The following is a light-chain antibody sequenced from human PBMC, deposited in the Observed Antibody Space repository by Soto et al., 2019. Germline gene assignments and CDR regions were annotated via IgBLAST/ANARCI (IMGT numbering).Light chain of an antibody. CDR3: QQRSDSIT. Sequence: ELVMTQSPATLSVSPGQRANLSCRASQSVSSNLAWYQQKPGQAPRLLIYGASTRATGIPARFSGRGSGADFTLTISSLEPEDFAVYYCQQRSDSITFGQGTRLENK. CDR1: QSVSSN. V-gene: IGKV3-15*01. CDR2: GAS. J-gene: IGKJ5*01.